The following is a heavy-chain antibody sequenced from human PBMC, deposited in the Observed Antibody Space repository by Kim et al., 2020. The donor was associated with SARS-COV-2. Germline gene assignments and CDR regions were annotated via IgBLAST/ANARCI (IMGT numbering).Heavy chain of an antibody. J-gene: IGHJ5*02. Sequence: SLKSRVTLSGDTSKHQFSLKLSSVTAADTAVYYCARRGDGSGSYTNWFDPWGQGTLVTVSS. V-gene: IGHV4-59*01. CDR3: ARRGDGSGSYTNWFDP. D-gene: IGHD3-10*01.